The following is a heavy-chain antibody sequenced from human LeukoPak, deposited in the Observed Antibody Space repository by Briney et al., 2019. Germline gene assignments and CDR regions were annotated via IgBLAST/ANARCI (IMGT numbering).Heavy chain of an antibody. J-gene: IGHJ4*02. CDR3: ACNYYDSSGYPEYYFDY. V-gene: IGHV1-69*05. CDR2: IIPIFGTA. D-gene: IGHD3-22*01. CDR1: GGTFSSYA. Sequence: SVKVSCKASGGTFSSYAISWVRQAPGQGLEWMGGIIPIFGTANYAQKFQGRVTITTDESTSTAYMELSSLRSEGTAVYYCACNYYDSSGYPEYYFDYWGQGTLVTVSS.